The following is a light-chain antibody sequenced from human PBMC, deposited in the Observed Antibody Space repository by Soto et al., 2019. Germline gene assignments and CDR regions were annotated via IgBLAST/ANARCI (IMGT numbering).Light chain of an antibody. J-gene: IGKJ4*01. Sequence: DSQMSQSPYSVSASVGDRVAITCRASQGASTWLAWYQQKPGKAPNLLIYAASSLQSGVPSRFSGSGSGTDFTLTISSLQPEDFASYYRQQTTTFPLTFGGGTKVEI. V-gene: IGKV1D-12*01. CDR3: QQTTTFPLT. CDR1: QGASTW. CDR2: AAS.